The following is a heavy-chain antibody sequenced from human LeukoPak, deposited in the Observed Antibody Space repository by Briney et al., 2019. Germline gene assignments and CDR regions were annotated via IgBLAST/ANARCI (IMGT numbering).Heavy chain of an antibody. Sequence: TGGSLRLSCAASAFTFRSYAMSWVRQAGGKGLEWVSAISGSGGSTYYAGSVKGRFTISRDNSKNTLYLQMSSLRAEDTAVYYCAKPKDNSLYCFDYWGQGTLVTVSS. D-gene: IGHD1-20*01. CDR3: AKPKDNSLYCFDY. CDR1: AFTFRSYA. J-gene: IGHJ4*02. CDR2: ISGSGGST. V-gene: IGHV3-23*01.